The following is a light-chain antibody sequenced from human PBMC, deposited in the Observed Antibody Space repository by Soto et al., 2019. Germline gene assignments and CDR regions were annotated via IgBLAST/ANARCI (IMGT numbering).Light chain of an antibody. V-gene: IGKV3-11*01. J-gene: IGKJ2*02. CDR2: DAS. CDR3: HQRSSWPRGT. Sequence: EIVLTQSPATLSLSPGERATLSCRASQSVSRYLAWYQQKPGQAPRLLIHDASNRATGIPARFSGSGSGTDFNLTISSLEPEDFALYFCHQRSSWPRGTFGQGTKLEIK. CDR1: QSVSRY.